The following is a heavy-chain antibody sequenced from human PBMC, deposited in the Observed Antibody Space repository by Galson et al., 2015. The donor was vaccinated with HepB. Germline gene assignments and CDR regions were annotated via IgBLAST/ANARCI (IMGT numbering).Heavy chain of an antibody. CDR2: ISSSSSTI. V-gene: IGHV3-48*01. D-gene: IGHD2-15*01. CDR3: ARDLSYCSGGSCYFWFDP. J-gene: IGHJ5*02. Sequence: SLRLSCAASGFTFSSYSMNWVRQAPGKGLEWVSYISSSSSTIYYADSVKGRFTISRDNAKNSLYLQMNSLRAEDTAVYYCARDLSYCSGGSCYFWFDPWGQGTLVTVSS. CDR1: GFTFSSYS.